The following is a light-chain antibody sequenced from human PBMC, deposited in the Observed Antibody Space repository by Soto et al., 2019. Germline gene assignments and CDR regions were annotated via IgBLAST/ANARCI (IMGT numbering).Light chain of an antibody. CDR1: QDIANY. CDR2: DAF. Sequence: DIQMTQSPSSLSASVGDRVTITCQASQDIANYLNWYQQKPGKAPKLLIYDAFNLETGVSSRFSGSGSWTDFTLTIISLQPEDIATYYCQHYDNLLFTFGPGTKVDIK. J-gene: IGKJ3*01. V-gene: IGKV1-33*01. CDR3: QHYDNLLFT.